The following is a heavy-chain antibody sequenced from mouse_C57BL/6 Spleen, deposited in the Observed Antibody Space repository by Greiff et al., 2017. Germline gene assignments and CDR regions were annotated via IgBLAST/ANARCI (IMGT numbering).Heavy chain of an antibody. CDR1: GYAFSSSW. D-gene: IGHD2-1*01. J-gene: IGHJ4*01. CDR2: IYPGDGDT. CDR3: GRRLGVTAGYYAMDD. Sequence: VQLQQSGPELVKPGASVKISCKASGYAFSSSWMNWVKQRPGQGLEWIGRIYPGDGDTNYNGKFKGKATLTADKSSSTAYMQLSSLPSEDSAVYFCGRRLGVTAGYYAMDDWGQGTSVTVSS. V-gene: IGHV1-82*01.